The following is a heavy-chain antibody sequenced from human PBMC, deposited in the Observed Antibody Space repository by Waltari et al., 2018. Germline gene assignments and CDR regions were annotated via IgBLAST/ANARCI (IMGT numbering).Heavy chain of an antibody. CDR3: ARGMGGYFDWLLFYYFDY. D-gene: IGHD3-9*01. V-gene: IGHV4-39*07. J-gene: IGHJ4*02. CDR1: GGSISSSSYY. CDR2: IYYSGST. Sequence: QPQLQESGPGLVKPSATLSLTCTVSGGSISSSSYYWGWNRQPHGQGLEWIGSIYYSGSTSYNPSLKSRVTISVDTSKNQFSLKLSSVTAADTAVYYCARGMGGYFDWLLFYYFDYWGQGTLVTVSS.